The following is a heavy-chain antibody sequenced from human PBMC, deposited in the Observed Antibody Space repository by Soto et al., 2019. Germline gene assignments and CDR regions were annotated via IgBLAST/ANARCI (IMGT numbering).Heavy chain of an antibody. V-gene: IGHV4-59*08. J-gene: IGHJ5*02. CDR2: IYYSGCT. CDR1: GGSISSSY. CDR3: ARVGGYSGYGLILNWFDP. D-gene: IGHD5-12*01. Sequence: QVQLQESGPGLVKPSETLSLTCTVSGGSISSSYWSWIRQPPGKGLEWIGYIYYSGCTNYNPSLKSRVTISADTSKTQCSQKRSSVTAAATAVYYGARVGGYSGYGLILNWFDPWGQGTLVTVSS.